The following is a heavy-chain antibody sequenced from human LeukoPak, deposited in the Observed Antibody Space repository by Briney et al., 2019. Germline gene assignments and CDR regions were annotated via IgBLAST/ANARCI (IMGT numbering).Heavy chain of an antibody. Sequence: GSLTLSCAASGFIFSSDALSWVRQAPGQGLEWGSGIDDNSGPTYYAASTRGRFSISRENAKTTLYLQMNSLRAEDTAVYYCAKRRGIRMIGSDGLDIWGQGTLVTVSA. V-gene: IGHV3-23*01. CDR3: AKRRGIRMIGSDGLDI. CDR1: GFIFSSDA. J-gene: IGHJ3*02. D-gene: IGHD1-14*01. CDR2: IDDNSGPT.